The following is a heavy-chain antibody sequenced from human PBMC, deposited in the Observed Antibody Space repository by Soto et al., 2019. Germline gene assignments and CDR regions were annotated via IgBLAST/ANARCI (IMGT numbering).Heavy chain of an antibody. J-gene: IGHJ5*02. CDR3: ATHARGYDFWSGYPKNWFDP. D-gene: IGHD3-3*01. Sequence: ETLSLTCTVSGGSISSSSYYWGWIRQPPGKGLEWIGSIYYSGSTYYNPSLKSRVTISVDTSKNQFSLKLSSVTAADTAVYYCATHARGYDFWSGYPKNWFDPWGQGTLVTVSS. V-gene: IGHV4-39*01. CDR2: IYYSGST. CDR1: GGSISSSSYY.